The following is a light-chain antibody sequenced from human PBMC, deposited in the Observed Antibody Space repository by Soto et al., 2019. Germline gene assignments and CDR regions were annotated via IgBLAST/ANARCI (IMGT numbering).Light chain of an antibody. CDR1: QSISDL. CDR3: QQYDNYSP. CDR2: KAS. J-gene: IGKJ4*02. Sequence: IQMTQSPSTLSASVGDRVTITCRASQSISDLLAWYQQKPGEAPKLLIYKASSLESGVPSRFSGSGSGTEFSLTISSLRPDDFATYYCQQYDNYSPFGGGTKVEIK. V-gene: IGKV1-5*03.